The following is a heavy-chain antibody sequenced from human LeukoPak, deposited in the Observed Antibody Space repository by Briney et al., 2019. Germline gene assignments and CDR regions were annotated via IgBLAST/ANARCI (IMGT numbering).Heavy chain of an antibody. CDR2: ISAYNGNT. CDR1: GYTFTSYG. Sequence: ASVKVSCKASGYTFTSYGISWVRQAPGQGLEWMGWISAYNGNTNYAQKLQGRVTMTTDTSTSTAYMELRSLRSDDTAVYYCARDPILGGSTTDIVVVPAASHFDYWGQGTLITVSS. CDR3: ARDPILGGSTTDIVVVPAASHFDY. V-gene: IGHV1-18*04. D-gene: IGHD2-2*01. J-gene: IGHJ4*02.